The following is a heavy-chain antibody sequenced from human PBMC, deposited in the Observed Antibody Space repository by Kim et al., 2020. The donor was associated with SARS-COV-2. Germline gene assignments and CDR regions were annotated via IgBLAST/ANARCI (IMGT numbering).Heavy chain of an antibody. V-gene: IGHV3-30*01. D-gene: IGHD2-15*01. Sequence: GTDRFTIARDNSNDTPYLQMNDLRAEDTAVYYCARDPGIRVVAAHSYFDYWGQGTLVTVSS. CDR3: ARDPGIRVVAAHSYFDY. J-gene: IGHJ4*02.